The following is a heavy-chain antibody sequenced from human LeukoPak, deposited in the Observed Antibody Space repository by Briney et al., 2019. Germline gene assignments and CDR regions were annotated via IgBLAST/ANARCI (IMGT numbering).Heavy chain of an antibody. CDR1: GGSIISGSYY. D-gene: IGHD3-22*01. CDR3: ARAHDDSSGLRLGAFDI. Sequence: SETLSLTCTVSGGSIISGSYYWSWIRQPAGKGLEWIGRIYTSGSTNYNPSLKSRVTVSVDTSKNQFSLKLSSVTAADTAVYYCARAHDDSSGLRLGAFDIWGQGTMVTVSS. J-gene: IGHJ3*02. CDR2: IYTSGST. V-gene: IGHV4-61*02.